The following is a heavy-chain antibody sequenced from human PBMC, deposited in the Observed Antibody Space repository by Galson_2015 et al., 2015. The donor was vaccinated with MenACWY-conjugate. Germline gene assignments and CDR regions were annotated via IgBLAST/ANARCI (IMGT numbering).Heavy chain of an antibody. CDR3: ARENSYNYAYAIDN. Sequence: SLRLSCAASGFTFSFYWVTWVRHAPGKGLEWVANIKKDASEIHYEDSVKGRFTISRDNAKNSVFLQTNSLRAEDTAVYYCARENSYNYAYAIDNWGQGTLVTVSS. CDR1: GFTFSFYW. D-gene: IGHD5-18*01. J-gene: IGHJ4*02. V-gene: IGHV3-7*03. CDR2: IKKDASEI.